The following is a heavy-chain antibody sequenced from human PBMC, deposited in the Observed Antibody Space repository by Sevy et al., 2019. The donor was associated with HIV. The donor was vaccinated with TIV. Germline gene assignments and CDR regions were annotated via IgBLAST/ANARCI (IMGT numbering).Heavy chain of an antibody. V-gene: IGHV1-2*02. Sequence: ASVKVSCKASGYIFTDYYIHWLRQAPGQGLEWMGWINPDTAVTDYEQNFQGRVTMTRDTSINTAYMELSRLRSDDTAVFYCTTSLVDCSRTTCYGIFDIWGQGTMVTVSS. D-gene: IGHD2-2*01. CDR3: TTSLVDCSRTTCYGIFDI. CDR1: GYIFTDYY. CDR2: INPDTAVT. J-gene: IGHJ3*02.